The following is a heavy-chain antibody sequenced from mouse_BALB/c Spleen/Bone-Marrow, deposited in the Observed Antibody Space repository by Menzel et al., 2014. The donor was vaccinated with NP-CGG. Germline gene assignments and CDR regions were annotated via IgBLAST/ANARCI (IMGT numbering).Heavy chain of an antibody. CDR3: ARLDGYYVAMDY. J-gene: IGHJ4*01. CDR2: IYPYNGGT. V-gene: IGHV1S29*02. D-gene: IGHD2-3*01. Sequence: VQLKQSGPELVKPGASVKISCKASGYTFXDYNMHWVKQSHGKSLEWIGCIYPYNGGTGYNQKFKSKATLTVDNSSSTAYMELRSLTSEGSAVYYCARLDGYYVAMDYWGQGTSVTVSS. CDR1: GYTFXDYN.